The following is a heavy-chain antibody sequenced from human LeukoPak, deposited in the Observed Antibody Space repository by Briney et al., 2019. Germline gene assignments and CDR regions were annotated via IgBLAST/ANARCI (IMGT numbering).Heavy chain of an antibody. CDR3: ARGPQKNGHSRGYPGYFDY. CDR1: GFTFSSFS. D-gene: IGHD3-22*01. V-gene: IGHV3-21*01. CDR2: ISTSSSYI. Sequence: GGSLRLSGAASGFTFSSFSMNWVRQAPGKGLEWVSSISTSSSYIYYANSVKDRFTISRDNAKNSLYLQMNSLRAEDTAVYYCARGPQKNGHSRGYPGYFDYWGQGTLVTVSS. J-gene: IGHJ4*02.